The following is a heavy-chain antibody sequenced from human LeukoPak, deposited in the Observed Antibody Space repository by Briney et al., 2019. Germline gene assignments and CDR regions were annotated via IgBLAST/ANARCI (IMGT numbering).Heavy chain of an antibody. CDR3: ASRAPGYYYGMDV. Sequence: PSETLSLTCAVYGGSFSGYYWSWVRQPPGKGLEWIGEINHSGSTNYNPSHKSRVTISVHTAENQFSLKLSSLAAADTAGYYCASRAPGYYYGMDVWGQGTTVTVSS. CDR2: INHSGST. J-gene: IGHJ6*02. CDR1: GGSFSGYY. V-gene: IGHV4-34*01.